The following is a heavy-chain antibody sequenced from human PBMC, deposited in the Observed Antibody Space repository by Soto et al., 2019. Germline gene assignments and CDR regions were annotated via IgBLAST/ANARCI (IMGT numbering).Heavy chain of an antibody. V-gene: IGHV1-58*01. CDR3: AAGPGIVLMVYADL. CDR1: GFTFTSSA. J-gene: IGHJ4*02. Sequence: QMQLVQSGPEVKKPGTSVKVSCKASGFTFTSSAVQWVRQARGQRLEWIGWIVVGSGNTNYAQKFQERVTITRDMSTSTAYMELSSLRSEDTAVYYCAAGPGIVLMVYADLWGQGTLVTVSS. CDR2: IVVGSGNT. D-gene: IGHD2-8*01.